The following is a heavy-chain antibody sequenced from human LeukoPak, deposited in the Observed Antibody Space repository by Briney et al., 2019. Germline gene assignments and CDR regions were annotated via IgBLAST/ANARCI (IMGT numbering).Heavy chain of an antibody. CDR2: IIPIFGTA. CDR1: GGTFSSYA. J-gene: IGHJ5*02. Sequence: ASVKVSYKASGGTFSSYAISWVRQAPGQGLEWMGGIIPIFGTANYAQKFQGRVTITTDESTSTAYMELSSLRSEDTAVYYCARDSGSYYVDWFDPWGQGTLVTVSS. V-gene: IGHV1-69*05. D-gene: IGHD1-26*01. CDR3: ARDSGSYYVDWFDP.